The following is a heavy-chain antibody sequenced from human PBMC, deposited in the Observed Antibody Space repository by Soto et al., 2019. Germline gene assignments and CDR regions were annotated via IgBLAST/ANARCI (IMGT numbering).Heavy chain of an antibody. Sequence: QGQLVQSGAEVKKPGSSVKVSCKASGGTFSSYAISWVRQAPGQGLEWMGGIIPIFGTANYAQKFQGRVTITADESTSTAYMELSSLRSEDTAVYYCARDGYYDSSGYYVPGYFDYWGQGTLVTVSS. CDR1: GGTFSSYA. CDR3: ARDGYYDSSGYYVPGYFDY. J-gene: IGHJ4*02. CDR2: IIPIFGTA. V-gene: IGHV1-69*01. D-gene: IGHD3-22*01.